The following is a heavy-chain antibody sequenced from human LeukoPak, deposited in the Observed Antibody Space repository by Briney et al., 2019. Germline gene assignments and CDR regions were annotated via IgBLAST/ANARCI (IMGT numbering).Heavy chain of an antibody. CDR3: ARDLSSVLVSFSYYGMDV. D-gene: IGHD6-6*01. V-gene: IGHV1-18*01. Sequence: GASVKVSCKASGYTFTSYGISWVRQAPGQGLEWMGWISAYNGNTNYAQKLQGRVTMTTDTSTSTAYMELRSLRSDDTAVYHCARDLSSVLVSFSYYGMDVWGQGTTVTVSS. J-gene: IGHJ6*02. CDR1: GYTFTSYG. CDR2: ISAYNGNT.